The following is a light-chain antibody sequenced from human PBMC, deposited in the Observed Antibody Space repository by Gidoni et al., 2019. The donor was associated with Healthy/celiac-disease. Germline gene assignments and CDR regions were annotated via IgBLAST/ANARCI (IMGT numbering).Light chain of an antibody. CDR2: AAS. CDR3: QQVNSYPLT. Sequence: QLTQSPSSLSASVGDRVTITCRASQGISSYLACYQQKPGKAPKLLVYAASTLQSRVPSRFSDRESGTDFTLTISKLQPEDFATYYCQQVNSYPLTFGQGTRLEIK. V-gene: IGKV1-9*01. CDR1: QGISSY. J-gene: IGKJ5*01.